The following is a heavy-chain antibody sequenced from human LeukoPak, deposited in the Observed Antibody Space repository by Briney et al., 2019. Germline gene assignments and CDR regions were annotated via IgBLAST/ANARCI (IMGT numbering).Heavy chain of an antibody. J-gene: IGHJ3*02. CDR3: ARGDTTGVDAFDI. CDR1: GGSISSGGYY. D-gene: IGHD4-23*01. V-gene: IGHV4-31*03. CDR2: IYYSGST. Sequence: SQTLSLTCTVSGGSISSGGYYWSWIRQHPGKGLEWIGYIYYSGSTYYNPSLKSRVTISVDTSKNQFSLKLSSVTAADTAVYYCARGDTTGVDAFDIWGQGTVVTVSS.